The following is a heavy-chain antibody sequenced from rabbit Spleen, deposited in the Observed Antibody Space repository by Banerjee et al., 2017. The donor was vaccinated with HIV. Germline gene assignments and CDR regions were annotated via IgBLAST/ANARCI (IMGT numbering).Heavy chain of an antibody. V-gene: IGHV1S40*01. J-gene: IGHJ2*01. D-gene: IGHD1-1*01. CDR2: INIVTGKS. CDR1: GFSFSSRFY. CDR3: ARNYVNAFDP. Sequence: QSLEESGGDLVTPGASLTLTCTASGFSFSSRFYMCWVRQAPGKGLEWIACINIVTGKSVYASWAKGRFFMSRTSSTTVTLQMTSLTAADTATYFCARNYVNAFDPWGPGTLVTVS.